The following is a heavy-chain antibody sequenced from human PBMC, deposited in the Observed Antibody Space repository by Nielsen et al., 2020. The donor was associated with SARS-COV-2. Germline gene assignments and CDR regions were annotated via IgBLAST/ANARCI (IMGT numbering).Heavy chain of an antibody. V-gene: IGHV1-69*13. J-gene: IGHJ6*02. D-gene: IGHD2-15*01. CDR3: ARAFSYYCSGGSCSQEDDYHYGMDV. CDR1: GGTFSSYA. Sequence: SVKVSCKASGGTFSSYAISWVRQAPGQGLEWMGGIIPIFGTANYAQKFQGRVTITADESTSTAYMELSSLRSEDTAVYYCARAFSYYCSGGSCSQEDDYHYGMDVWGQGTTVTVSS. CDR2: IIPIFGTA.